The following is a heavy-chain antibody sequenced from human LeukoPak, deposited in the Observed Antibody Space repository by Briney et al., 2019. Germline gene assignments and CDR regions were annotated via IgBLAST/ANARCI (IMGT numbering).Heavy chain of an antibody. Sequence: ASVKVSCKASGYTFTSYYMHWVRQAPGQGLEWMGIINPSGGSTSYAQKFQGRVTMTRDTSTSTVYMELSSLRSDDTAVYYCARWPRGYCSGGSCEEYWGQGTLVTVSS. CDR2: INPSGGST. CDR3: ARWPRGYCSGGSCEEY. CDR1: GYTFTSYY. V-gene: IGHV1-46*01. J-gene: IGHJ4*02. D-gene: IGHD2-15*01.